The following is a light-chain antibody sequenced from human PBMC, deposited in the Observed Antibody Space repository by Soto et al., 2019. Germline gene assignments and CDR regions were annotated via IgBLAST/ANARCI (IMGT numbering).Light chain of an antibody. Sequence: EIVLTQSPGTLSLSPGDRATLSCRASESVSSTYLAWYQQKPGQAPRLLIYGASSRASGIPDRFSGSGSGTDFILTISRLEPEDFAVYYCQQYGSSPPDTFGGGTKVEIK. J-gene: IGKJ4*01. CDR1: ESVSSTY. CDR2: GAS. CDR3: QQYGSSPPDT. V-gene: IGKV3-20*01.